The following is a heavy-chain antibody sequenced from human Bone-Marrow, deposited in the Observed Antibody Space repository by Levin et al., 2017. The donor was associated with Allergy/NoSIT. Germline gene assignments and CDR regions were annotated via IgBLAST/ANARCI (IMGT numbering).Heavy chain of an antibody. CDR3: AKCPGSGYFYQAIDQ. D-gene: IGHD3-22*01. CDR1: GFTFDDYA. V-gene: IGHV3-9*01. Sequence: GGSLRLSCTASGFTFDDYAMHWVRQAPGKGLEWVSGISWKSDSIGYADSVKGRFTISRDSAKNSLFLQMNSLRAEDSALYYCAKCPGSGYFYQAIDQWGQGTLVTVSS. J-gene: IGHJ4*02. CDR2: ISWKSDSI.